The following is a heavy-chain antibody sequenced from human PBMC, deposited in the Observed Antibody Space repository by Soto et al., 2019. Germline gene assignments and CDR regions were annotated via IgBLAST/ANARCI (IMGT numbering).Heavy chain of an antibody. CDR1: GGSISSSSYY. CDR3: ARRDSSPRYRY. V-gene: IGHV4-39*01. J-gene: IGHJ4*02. Sequence: QLQLQESGPGLVKPSETLCLSCAVCGGSISSSSYYWGWIRQPPGKGLEWIGSIYYSGSTYYNPSLKGRVTISVDTSKNQFSLKLSSVTAADTAVYYCARRDSSPRYRYWGQGTLVTVSS. D-gene: IGHD3-16*02. CDR2: IYYSGST.